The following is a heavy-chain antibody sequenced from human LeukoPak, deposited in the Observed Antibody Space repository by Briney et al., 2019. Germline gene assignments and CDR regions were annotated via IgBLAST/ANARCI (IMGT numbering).Heavy chain of an antibody. CDR1: GFTFSSYG. CDR3: ARDHRAYYYDSSGYYFDY. V-gene: IGHV3-30*03. CDR2: ISYDGSNK. D-gene: IGHD3-22*01. J-gene: IGHJ4*02. Sequence: GGSLRLSCAASGFTFSSYGMHWVRQAPGKGLEWVAVISYDGSNKYYADSVKGRFTISRDNSKNTLYLQMNSLRAEDTAVYYCARDHRAYYYDSSGYYFDYWGQGTLVTVSS.